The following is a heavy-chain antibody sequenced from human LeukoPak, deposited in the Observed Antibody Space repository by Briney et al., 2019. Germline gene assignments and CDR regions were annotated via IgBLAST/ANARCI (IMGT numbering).Heavy chain of an antibody. CDR3: AADIVVVPAASTPHYFDY. D-gene: IGHD2-2*01. Sequence: GSSVKVSCKASGGTFSSYTISWVGQAPGQGLEWMGGIIPIFGTANYAQKFQGRVTITTDESTSTAYMELSSLRSEDTAVYYCAADIVVVPAASTPHYFDYWGQGTLVTVSS. CDR2: IIPIFGTA. V-gene: IGHV1-69*05. J-gene: IGHJ4*02. CDR1: GGTFSSYT.